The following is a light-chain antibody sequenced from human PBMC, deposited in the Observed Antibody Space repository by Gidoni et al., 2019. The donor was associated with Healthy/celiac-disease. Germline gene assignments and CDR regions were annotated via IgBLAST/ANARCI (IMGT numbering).Light chain of an antibody. V-gene: IGKV3-20*01. CDR2: GAS. J-gene: IGKJ4*01. Sequence: PGTLSSESGERTVSNYRTRKQGSSSYLDWYQQKPGQAHRLLIYGASSRATGIPDRFSGSGSGTDFTLTISRLEPEDFAVYYCQQYDSSRITFGGGTKVEIK. CDR3: QQYDSSRIT. CDR1: KQGSSSY.